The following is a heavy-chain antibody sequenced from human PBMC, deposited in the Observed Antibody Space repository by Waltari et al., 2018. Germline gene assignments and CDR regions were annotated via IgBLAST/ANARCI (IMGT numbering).Heavy chain of an antibody. CDR1: GFTDSSTY. Sequence: EVQLVATGGGLIQPGGSLRLSCAASGFTDSSTYRRWVRQAPGKGLEWVSVIYSGGSTYYADSVKGRFTISRDNSKNTLYLQMNSLRAEDTAVYYCARGLAKGFDYWGQGTLVTVSS. CDR3: ARGLAKGFDY. D-gene: IGHD5-12*01. CDR2: IYSGGST. V-gene: IGHV3-53*02. J-gene: IGHJ4*02.